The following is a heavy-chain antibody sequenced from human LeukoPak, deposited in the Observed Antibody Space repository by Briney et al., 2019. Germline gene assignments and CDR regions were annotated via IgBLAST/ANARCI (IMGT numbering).Heavy chain of an antibody. Sequence: SETLSLTCAVSGGSISSYYWSWIRQPPGKGLEWIGYIYYSGSTNYNPSLKSRVTISVDTSKNQFSLKLSSVTAADTAVYYCARHDRAAAVHNWFDPWGQGTLVTVSS. J-gene: IGHJ5*02. CDR2: IYYSGST. V-gene: IGHV4-59*08. D-gene: IGHD6-13*01. CDR3: ARHDRAAAVHNWFDP. CDR1: GGSISSYY.